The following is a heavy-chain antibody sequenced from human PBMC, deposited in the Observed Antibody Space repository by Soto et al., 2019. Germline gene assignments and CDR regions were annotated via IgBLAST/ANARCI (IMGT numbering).Heavy chain of an antibody. Sequence: QVQLQQWGAGPLRPLETLSLTCGVSGGSFSGYYWAWIRQSPGKGSEWIGEINDRGSINYNPSLKSRVSISVDTSKNHYSLNLRSVTAADTAVYYCVRESHDILTGPPWVWYFDLWGRGTLVTVSS. CDR2: INDRGSI. D-gene: IGHD3-9*01. V-gene: IGHV4-34*01. CDR1: GGSFSGYY. CDR3: VRESHDILTGPPWVWYFDL. J-gene: IGHJ2*01.